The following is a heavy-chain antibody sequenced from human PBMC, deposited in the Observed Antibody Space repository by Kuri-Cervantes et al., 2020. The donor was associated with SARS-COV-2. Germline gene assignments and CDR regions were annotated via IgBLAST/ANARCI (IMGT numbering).Heavy chain of an antibody. CDR1: GYTFSDYSNYY. CDR3: AGGMVRGIIQYYYYAMDV. Sequence: ASVKVSCKASGYTFSDYSNYYMYWVRQAPGQGLEWMGWINPNSGGTNYAQNFQGWVTMTRDTSISTAYMELSRLRSDDTAVYYCAGGMVRGIIQYYYYAMDVWGQGTTVTVSS. D-gene: IGHD3-10*01. V-gene: IGHV1-2*04. J-gene: IGHJ6*02. CDR2: INPNSGGT.